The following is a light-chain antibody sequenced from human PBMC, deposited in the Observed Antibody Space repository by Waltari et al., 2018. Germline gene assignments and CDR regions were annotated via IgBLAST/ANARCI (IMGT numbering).Light chain of an antibody. J-gene: IGLJ1*01. CDR1: NNDVGTYSL. CDR2: EVF. Sequence: QSALTQPASVSGSPGQSITISSTGPNNDVGTYSLVSWYRQYPGNPPKLMIYEVFKRPSGVSIRFSASKSGNTASLTISGLQAEDEADYYCSSYAGTSSAYVFGTGTKVTVL. CDR3: SSYAGTSSAYV. V-gene: IGLV2-23*02.